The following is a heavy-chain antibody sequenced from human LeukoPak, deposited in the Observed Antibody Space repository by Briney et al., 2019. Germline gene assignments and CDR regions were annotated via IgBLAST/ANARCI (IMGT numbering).Heavy chain of an antibody. J-gene: IGHJ5*02. D-gene: IGHD2-2*01. Sequence: GRSLRLSCAASGFTFSSYGMHWVRQAPGKGLVWVSRINSDGSSTSYADSVKGRFTISRDNAKNTLYLQMNSLRAEDTAVYYCAREDSTVVVPAAIESDGFDPWGQGTLVTVSS. CDR3: AREDSTVVVPAAIESDGFDP. V-gene: IGHV3-74*01. CDR1: GFTFSSYG. CDR2: INSDGSST.